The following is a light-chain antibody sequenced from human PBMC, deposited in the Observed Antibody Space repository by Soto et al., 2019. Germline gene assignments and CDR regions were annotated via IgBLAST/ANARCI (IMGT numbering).Light chain of an antibody. CDR2: DVS. Sequence: SSLPQPSSVSGSPGQSIAISCPGTSSDVGAYNYVSWYQQPPGKAPKLMIYDVSNRPSGVSDRFSGSKSGNTASLTISGLQTEDEADYYCKSYTTTSTYVFGTGTKVTVL. CDR3: KSYTTTSTYV. J-gene: IGLJ1*01. V-gene: IGLV2-14*01. CDR1: SSDVGAYNY.